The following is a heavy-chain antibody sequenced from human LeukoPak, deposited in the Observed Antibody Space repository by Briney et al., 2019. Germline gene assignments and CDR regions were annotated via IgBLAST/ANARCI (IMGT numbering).Heavy chain of an antibody. D-gene: IGHD1-1*01. CDR1: GFTFSSYA. V-gene: IGHV3-23*01. J-gene: IGHJ3*02. Sequence: GGSLRLSCAASGFTFSSYAMSWVRQAPGKGLEWVSAISGSGGSTYYADSVKGRFTISRDNSKNTLYLQMNSLRAEDTTVYYCAKGLSRERGAFDIWGRGTMVTVSS. CDR2: ISGSGGST. CDR3: AKGLSRERGAFDI.